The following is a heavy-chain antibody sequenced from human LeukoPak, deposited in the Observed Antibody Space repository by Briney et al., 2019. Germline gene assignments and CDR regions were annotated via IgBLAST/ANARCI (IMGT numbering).Heavy chain of an antibody. V-gene: IGHV4-61*02. J-gene: IGHJ4*02. CDR3: AREPPGY. CDR2: IYTNGGA. Sequence: SQTLSLTCTVSGGSVTSGNYYWNWIRQPAGKGLEWIGRIYTNGGASYNPSLKSRVTISIDASKNQFSLKLSSVTAADTAVYYCAREPPGYWGQGILVTFSS. CDR1: GGSVTSGNYY.